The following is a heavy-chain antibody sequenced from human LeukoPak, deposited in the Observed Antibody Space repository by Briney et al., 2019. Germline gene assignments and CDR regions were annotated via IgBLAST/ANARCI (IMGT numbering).Heavy chain of an antibody. CDR3: ARGAYYYED. Sequence: AGSLRLSCAASGCTFSSHSINWVRQAPRKGLEWVSYISSNSSTIYYADSVKGRFTISRDNAKNSLYLQMNSLRADDTAVYYCARGAYYYEDWGQGALVTVFS. CDR2: ISSNSSTI. CDR1: GCTFSSHS. J-gene: IGHJ4*02. V-gene: IGHV3-48*01.